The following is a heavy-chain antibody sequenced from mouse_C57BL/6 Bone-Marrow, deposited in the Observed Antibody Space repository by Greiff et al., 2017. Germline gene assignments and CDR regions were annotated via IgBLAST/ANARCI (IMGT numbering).Heavy chain of an antibody. CDR3: AREIYYYGSSPPWFAD. CDR1: GYTFTSYW. Sequence: QVQLKQPGAELVMPGASVKLSCKASGYTFTSYWMHWVKQRPGQGLEWIGEIDPSDSYTNYNQKFKGKSTLTVDKSSSTAYMQLSSLTSEDSAVYYCAREIYYYGSSPPWFADWGQGTLVTVSA. D-gene: IGHD1-1*01. CDR2: IDPSDSYT. V-gene: IGHV1-69*01. J-gene: IGHJ3*01.